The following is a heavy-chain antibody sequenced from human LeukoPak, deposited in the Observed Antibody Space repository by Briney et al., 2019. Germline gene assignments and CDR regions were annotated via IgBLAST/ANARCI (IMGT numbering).Heavy chain of an antibody. CDR3: ARGGIVVVPAAAIFNDAFDI. Sequence: SLHASCKCSGGTFISNAISLVRQAIGKGIEWMGGIIPIFGTANYAQKFQGKVTITADESTSTAYMELSSLRSEDTAVYYCARGGIVVVPAAAIFNDAFDIWGQGTMVTVSS. CDR2: IIPIFGTA. CDR1: GGTFISNA. D-gene: IGHD2-2*01. J-gene: IGHJ3*02. V-gene: IGHV1-69*13.